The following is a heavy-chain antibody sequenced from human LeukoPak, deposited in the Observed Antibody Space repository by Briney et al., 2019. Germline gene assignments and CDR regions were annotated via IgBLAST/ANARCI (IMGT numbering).Heavy chain of an antibody. J-gene: IGHJ5*02. CDR3: ARRDNWFDP. Sequence: SETLSLTCTVSGGSLSSSTYYWDWLRQPPGTGPEWIGSIYYSGSTYYDPSLKSRVTISADTSKNQFSLRLGSVTAADTAVYYCARRDNWFDPWGQGTLVTVSS. CDR2: IYYSGST. V-gene: IGHV4-39*01. CDR1: GGSLSSSTYY.